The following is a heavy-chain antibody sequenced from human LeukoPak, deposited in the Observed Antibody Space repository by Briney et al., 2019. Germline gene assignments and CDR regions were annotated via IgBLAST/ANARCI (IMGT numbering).Heavy chain of an antibody. D-gene: IGHD3-22*01. J-gene: IGHJ4*02. CDR1: GFTFSCYL. CDR3: AGDSSCYSWAL. V-gene: IGHV3-7*01. Sequence: GGPLRLFCGASGFTFSCYLMTWVRQAPGKGVEWVANINQYGSEKYYVAPVKGRFTISRDNAKNSLYLPMNSLRADDTAVYYCAGDSSCYSWALWGQGTLVTVSS. CDR2: INQYGSEK.